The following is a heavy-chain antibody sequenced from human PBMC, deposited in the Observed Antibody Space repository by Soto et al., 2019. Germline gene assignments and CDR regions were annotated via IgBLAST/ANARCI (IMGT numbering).Heavy chain of an antibody. Sequence: SETLSLTCAVSGGSISSGGYSWSRIRQPPGKGLEWIGYIYHSGSTYYNPSLKSRVTISVDRSKNQFSLKLSSVIAADSAVYYCAITGDVGGQGTTFPVPS. CDR1: GGSISSGGYS. CDR2: IYHSGST. D-gene: IGHD3-16*01. V-gene: IGHV4-30-2*01. J-gene: IGHJ6*02. CDR3: AITGDV.